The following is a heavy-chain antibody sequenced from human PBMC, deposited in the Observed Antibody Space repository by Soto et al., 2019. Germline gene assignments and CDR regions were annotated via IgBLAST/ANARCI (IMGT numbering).Heavy chain of an antibody. Sequence: EVRLVESGGGLVQPGGSLRLSCAAFGFTYRSYGMHWVRHVPGKGLEWVSSLGGAGAREYAGSVRGRFTISRDNAKNSLYLQMDSLRVADTAVYYCTRATFGVGMDLWGQGTPVTVSS. D-gene: IGHD3-10*01. J-gene: IGHJ6*02. CDR3: TRATFGVGMDL. V-gene: IGHV3-13*01. CDR1: GFTYRSYG. CDR2: LGGAGAR.